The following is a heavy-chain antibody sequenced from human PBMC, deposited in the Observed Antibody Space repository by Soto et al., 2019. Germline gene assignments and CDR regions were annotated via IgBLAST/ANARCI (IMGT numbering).Heavy chain of an antibody. D-gene: IGHD3-22*01. V-gene: IGHV4-4*02. CDR2: IYHTGST. J-gene: IGHJ5*02. Sequence: SETLCLTCVVSGGSISSSNWLRWVSQSPGKGLEWIGEIYHTGSTNYNPSLKSRVTISVDRSKNRFSLNLNSVTAADTAVYYCARANRPITMTYLNWFDPWGQGTLVTVSS. CDR1: GGSISSSNW. CDR3: ARANRPITMTYLNWFDP.